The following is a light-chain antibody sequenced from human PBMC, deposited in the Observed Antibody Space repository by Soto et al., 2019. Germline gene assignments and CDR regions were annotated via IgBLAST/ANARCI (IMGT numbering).Light chain of an antibody. J-gene: IGKJ1*01. CDR1: QTISTS. Sequence: DIQMTQSPSSLSASVVDRVTITCRASQTISTSLNWYQQKPGTVPRLVIYTASKLQAGVPSRFSGSGSGTDFTLTISSLQPEDFSTYYCQQSYTTPWTFGRGTKVEIK. CDR3: QQSYTTPWT. V-gene: IGKV1-39*01. CDR2: TAS.